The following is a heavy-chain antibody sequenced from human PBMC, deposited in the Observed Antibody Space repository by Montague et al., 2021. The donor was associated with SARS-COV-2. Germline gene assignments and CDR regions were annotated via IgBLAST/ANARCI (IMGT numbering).Heavy chain of an antibody. Sequence: TLSLTGTVSGLPIGSGDYWGWIRQPPGKGLEWIGSIYHSGTTYYNPSXQSRLTMSIDTSTNQFSLRLTSVTAADTAVFFCVREKAGGLRNVFDIWGQGTTVTVSS. CDR1: GLPIGSGDY. CDR2: IYHSGTT. V-gene: IGHV4-38-2*02. J-gene: IGHJ3*02. CDR3: VREKAGGLRNVFDI.